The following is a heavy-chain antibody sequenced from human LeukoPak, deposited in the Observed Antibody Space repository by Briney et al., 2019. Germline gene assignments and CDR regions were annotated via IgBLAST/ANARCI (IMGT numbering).Heavy chain of an antibody. J-gene: IGHJ2*01. CDR1: GGSISSYY. CDR2: IYYSGST. V-gene: IGHV4-59*01. Sequence: SETLSLTCTVSGGSISSYYWSWIRQPPGKGLEWIGYIYYSGSTNYNPSLKSRVTISVDTSKNQFSLKLSSVTAAGTAVYYCARALRYYDSSGYYRSYWYFDLWGRGTLVTVSS. CDR3: ARALRYYDSSGYYRSYWYFDL. D-gene: IGHD3-22*01.